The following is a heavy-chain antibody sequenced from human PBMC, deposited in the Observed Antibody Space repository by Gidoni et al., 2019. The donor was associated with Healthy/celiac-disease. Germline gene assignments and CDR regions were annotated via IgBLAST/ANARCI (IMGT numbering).Heavy chain of an antibody. Sequence: QVQLVQSGAEVKKPGSSVKVSCKASGGTFSSYAISWVRQAPGNGLEWMGGIIPIFGTANYAQKFQGRVTITADESTSTAYMELSSLRSEDTAVYYCARDPLYGDYEDYYYGMDVWGQGTTVTVSS. D-gene: IGHD4-17*01. J-gene: IGHJ6*02. V-gene: IGHV1-69*01. CDR3: ARDPLYGDYEDYYYGMDV. CDR1: GGTFSSYA. CDR2: IIPIFGTA.